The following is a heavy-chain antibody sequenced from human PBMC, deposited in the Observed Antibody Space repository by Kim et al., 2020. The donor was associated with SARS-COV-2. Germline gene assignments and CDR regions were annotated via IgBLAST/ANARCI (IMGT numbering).Heavy chain of an antibody. CDR1: GGSISSYY. CDR3: ARAVYCSGGSCYGNMDQYYYYGMDV. Sequence: SETLSLTCTVSGGSISSYYWSWIRQPPGKGLEWIGYIYYSGSTNYNPSLKSRVTISVDTSKNQFSLKLSSVTAADTAVYYCARAVYCSGGSCYGNMDQYYYYGMDVWVQGTTVTVSS. CDR2: IYYSGST. J-gene: IGHJ6*02. V-gene: IGHV4-59*01. D-gene: IGHD2-15*01.